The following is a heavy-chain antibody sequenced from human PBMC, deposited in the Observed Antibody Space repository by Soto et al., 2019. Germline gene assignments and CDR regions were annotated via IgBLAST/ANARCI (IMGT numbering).Heavy chain of an antibody. CDR1: GVTFCSYA. V-gene: IGHV3-23*01. D-gene: IGHD3-22*01. J-gene: IGHJ4*02. Sequence: PGGSLRLSCAASGVTFCSYAMGGVHKAPGKGLELVSTISAGGGRTYYADSVKGRFTISRDNSKNTLYLQMYSLRAEDTAVYYCTKGYYYDTCGYFDSWGQGTLVTVSS. CDR3: TKGYYYDTCGYFDS. CDR2: ISAGGGRT.